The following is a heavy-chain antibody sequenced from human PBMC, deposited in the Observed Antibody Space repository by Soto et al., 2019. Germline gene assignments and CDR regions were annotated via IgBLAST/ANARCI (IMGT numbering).Heavy chain of an antibody. V-gene: IGHV3-7*01. CDR3: ARGAWYFVY. Sequence: EVQLVESGGGLVQRGGSLRLSCAASGFTFSSYWMSWVRQVPGKGLEWVANIKVDGSEKYCVDSVKGRFTISRDNAKNSLYLQMHSLRAEDTAVYYCARGAWYFVYWGQGALVTVSS. CDR1: GFTFSSYW. J-gene: IGHJ4*02. CDR2: IKVDGSEK.